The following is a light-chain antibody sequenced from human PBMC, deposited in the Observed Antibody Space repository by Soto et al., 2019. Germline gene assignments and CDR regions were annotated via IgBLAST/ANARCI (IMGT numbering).Light chain of an antibody. CDR2: LNSDGSH. Sequence: QLVLTQSPSASASLGASVKLTCTLSSGHTTYAIAWHQQQPEKGPRYLMTLNSDGSHRKGDGIPDRFAGSSSGAERYLVISSLQSEDEADYYCQTWGTGIHVVFGGGTKVTVL. CDR3: QTWGTGIHVV. J-gene: IGLJ2*01. CDR1: SGHTTYA. V-gene: IGLV4-69*01.